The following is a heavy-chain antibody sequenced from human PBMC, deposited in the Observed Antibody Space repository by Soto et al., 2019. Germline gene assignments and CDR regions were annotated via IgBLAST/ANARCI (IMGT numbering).Heavy chain of an antibody. D-gene: IGHD3-10*01. CDR1: GYTFTSYG. J-gene: IGHJ6*03. V-gene: IGHV1-8*02. CDR2: ISPNSGNT. Sequence: GASVKVSCKASGYTFTSYGISWVRQAPGQGLEWMGWISPNSGNTGYAQKFQGRVTMTRNTSISTAYMELRSLRSEDTAVYYCARRYYYGSGSYYNWPHYSYYMDVWGKGTTVTVSS. CDR3: ARRYYYGSGSYYNWPHYSYYMDV.